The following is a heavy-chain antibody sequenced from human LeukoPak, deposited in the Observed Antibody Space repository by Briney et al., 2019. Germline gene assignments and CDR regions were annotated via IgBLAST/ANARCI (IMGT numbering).Heavy chain of an antibody. D-gene: IGHD3-22*01. CDR3: ARAAYYYDSSGYWNFDY. V-gene: IGHV1-69*04. CDR1: GGTFSSYA. Sequence: GASVKVSCTASGGTFSSYAISWVRQAPGQGLEWMGRIIPILGIANYAQKFQGRVTITADKSTSTAYMELSSLRSEDTAVYYCARAAYYYDSSGYWNFDYWGQGTLVTVSS. CDR2: IIPILGIA. J-gene: IGHJ4*02.